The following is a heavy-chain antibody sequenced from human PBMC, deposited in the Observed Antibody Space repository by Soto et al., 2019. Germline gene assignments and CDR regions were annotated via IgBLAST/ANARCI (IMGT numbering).Heavy chain of an antibody. V-gene: IGHV4-39*01. CDR3: AGHRGDNYGPADY. CDR2: IYYSGSV. Sequence: SETLSLTCSVSGGSISRNGYYWGWIRQPPGKGPEWIGSIYYSGSVYYSPSLQGRATISVDTSKNQVSLNLRSVTAADTAVYYCAGHRGDNYGPADYWGQG. CDR1: GGSISRNGYY. J-gene: IGHJ4*02. D-gene: IGHD5-18*01.